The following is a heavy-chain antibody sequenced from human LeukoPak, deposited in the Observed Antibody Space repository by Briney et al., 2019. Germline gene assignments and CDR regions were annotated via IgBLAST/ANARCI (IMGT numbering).Heavy chain of an antibody. CDR1: GFSFTTYW. CDR2: ISSSRSYI. Sequence: GGSLRLSCAASGFSFTTYWMSWVRQAPGKGLEWVSFISSSRSYIYYADSVKGRFTISRDNAKNSLYLQMNSLRAEDTAVYYCARFIAAPYYFDYWGRGTLVTVSS. CDR3: ARFIAAPYYFDY. J-gene: IGHJ4*02. D-gene: IGHD6-13*01. V-gene: IGHV3-21*01.